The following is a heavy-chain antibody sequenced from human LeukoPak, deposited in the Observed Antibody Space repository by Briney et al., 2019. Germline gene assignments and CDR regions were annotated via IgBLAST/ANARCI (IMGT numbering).Heavy chain of an antibody. Sequence: GRSLRLSCAASGFTFDDYAMHWVRQAPGKGLEWVSGISWNSGSIGYADSVKGRFTISRDNAKNSLYLQMNSLRAEDTALYYCAKDKGPMLRGGDFDYWGQGTLVTVSS. J-gene: IGHJ4*02. V-gene: IGHV3-9*01. CDR3: AKDKGPMLRGGDFDY. CDR1: GFTFDDYA. D-gene: IGHD3-10*01. CDR2: ISWNSGSI.